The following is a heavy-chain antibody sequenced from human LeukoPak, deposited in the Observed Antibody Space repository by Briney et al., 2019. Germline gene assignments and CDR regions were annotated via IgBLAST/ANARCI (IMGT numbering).Heavy chain of an antibody. CDR3: ARAGFTEEWLQKKSVNY. V-gene: IGHV4-34*01. Sequence: SETLSLTCGVYGGSYSDYYWSWIRQPPGKGLEWIGEINHSGITNYNPSLKSRVTISLDTSKNQFSLKLSSVTAADTAVYYCARAGFTEEWLQKKSVNYWGQGTLVTVSS. CDR2: INHSGIT. J-gene: IGHJ4*02. CDR1: GGSYSDYY. D-gene: IGHD5-12*01.